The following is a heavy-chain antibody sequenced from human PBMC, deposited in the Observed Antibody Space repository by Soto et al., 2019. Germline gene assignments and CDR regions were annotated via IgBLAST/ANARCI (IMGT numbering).Heavy chain of an antibody. CDR2: IYYSGST. Sequence: QLQLQESGPGLVKPSETLSLTCTVSGGSISSSSYYWGWIRQPPGKGLEWIGSIYYSGSTYYNPSLKSRVTISVDTSKNQFSLKLSSVTAADTAVYYCARPIWIKALFDIWGQGTMVTVSS. V-gene: IGHV4-39*01. J-gene: IGHJ3*02. D-gene: IGHD3-3*01. CDR3: ARPIWIKALFDI. CDR1: GGSISSSSYY.